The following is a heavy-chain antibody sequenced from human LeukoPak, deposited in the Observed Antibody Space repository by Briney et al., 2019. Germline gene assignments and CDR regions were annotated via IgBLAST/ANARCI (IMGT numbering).Heavy chain of an antibody. V-gene: IGHV1-69*13. CDR2: IIPIFGTA. J-gene: IGHJ5*02. CDR1: GGTFSSYA. Sequence: SVKVSCKASGGTFSSYAISWVRQAPGQGLEWMGGIIPIFGTANYAQKFQGRVTITADESTSTAYMELSSLRSEDTAVYYCANRGMSRITIFGVDPLDWSDPWGQGTLVTVSS. D-gene: IGHD3-3*01. CDR3: ANRGMSRITIFGVDPLDWSDP.